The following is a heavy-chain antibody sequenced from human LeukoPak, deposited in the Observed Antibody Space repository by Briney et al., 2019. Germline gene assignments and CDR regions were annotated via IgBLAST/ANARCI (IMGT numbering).Heavy chain of an antibody. CDR1: RFTSCNYR. CDR2: IREDGGEI. Sequence: GGSLRHSCAASRFTSCNYRMTSGRQAPGEGVEWVSNIREDGGEIYSVDSVKGRFTISRDNTKNSLYLQMNSLRDENTAVYYCARVIGYCSGGSCFPFDYWGQGTLVTVSS. CDR3: ARVIGYCSGGSCFPFDY. V-gene: IGHV3-7*05. D-gene: IGHD2-15*01. J-gene: IGHJ4*02.